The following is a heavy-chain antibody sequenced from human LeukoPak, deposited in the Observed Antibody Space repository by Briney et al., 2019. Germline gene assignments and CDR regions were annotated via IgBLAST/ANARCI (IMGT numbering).Heavy chain of an antibody. J-gene: IGHJ4*02. CDR3: ARGRILAAEPFFDL. D-gene: IGHD1-14*01. CDR2: ITKSGASI. CDR1: GFTFSNYE. Sequence: GGSLRLSCAASGFTFSNYEMHWVRQAPGKGLEWVSYITKSGASIYYAASVRGRFTISSDTAENSLYLQMNSLRAEDTAVYFCARGRILAAEPFFDLWGQGTLVTVSS. V-gene: IGHV3-48*03.